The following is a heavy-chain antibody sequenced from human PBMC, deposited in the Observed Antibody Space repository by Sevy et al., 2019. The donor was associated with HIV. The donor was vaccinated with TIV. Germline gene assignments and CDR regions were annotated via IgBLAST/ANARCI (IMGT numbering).Heavy chain of an antibody. D-gene: IGHD2-15*01. Sequence: SETLSLTRAVYGGSFSGYYWSWIRQPPGKGLEWIGEINRSDSTNYNPSLKSRVTISVDTSKNQFSLKLHSVTAADTAVYYCAREISGVCCTFDYWSQGTLVTVSS. V-gene: IGHV4-34*01. CDR3: AREISGVCCTFDY. CDR2: INRSDST. J-gene: IGHJ4*02. CDR1: GGSFSGYY.